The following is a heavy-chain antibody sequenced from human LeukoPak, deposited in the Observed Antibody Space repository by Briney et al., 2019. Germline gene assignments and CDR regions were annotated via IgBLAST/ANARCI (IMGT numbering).Heavy chain of an antibody. D-gene: IGHD3-22*01. CDR3: AKRGVVIRVILVGFHKEAYYFDS. J-gene: IGHJ4*02. V-gene: IGHV3-23*01. CDR2: ISGSGGGT. CDR1: GITLSNYA. Sequence: GGSLRLSCAVSGITLSNYAMSWVRQAPGKGLEWVAGISGSGGGTNYADSVRGRFTISRDNPKNTLYLQMNNVRADDTAVYFCAKRGVVIRVILVGFHKEAYYFDSWGQGALVTVSS.